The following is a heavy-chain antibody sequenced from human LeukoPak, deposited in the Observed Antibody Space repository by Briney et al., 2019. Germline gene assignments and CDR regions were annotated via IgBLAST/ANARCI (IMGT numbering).Heavy chain of an antibody. CDR2: IYYSKNT. CDR3: VSPRGFSYGYFDY. CDR1: GGSISSSSAY. V-gene: IGHV4-39*01. D-gene: IGHD5-18*01. Sequence: SETLSLTCTVSGGSISSSSAYWGWIRHPPGKRLEWIGSIYYSKNTYYNPSLKSRVTISADTSKNQFSLTLGSVSATDTAVYYCVSPRGFSYGYFDYWGQGTLVTVSS. J-gene: IGHJ4*02.